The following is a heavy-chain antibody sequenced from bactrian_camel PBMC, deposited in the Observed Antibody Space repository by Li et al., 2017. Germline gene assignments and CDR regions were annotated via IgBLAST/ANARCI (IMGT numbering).Heavy chain of an antibody. Sequence: HVQLVESGGGLVQSGESLRLSCAASGLTDSGHSGFCMAWFRQFPGKEREGVAGTDSTGTTTYADAVKGRFTISQDSAQNILYLQMNDLKPEDTGVYYCAADRWRQPCGHSYVGWYWSGQGTQVTVS. J-gene: IGHJ4*01. CDR1: GLTDSGHS. CDR2: TDSTGTT. D-gene: IGHD6*01. V-gene: IGHV3S53*01.